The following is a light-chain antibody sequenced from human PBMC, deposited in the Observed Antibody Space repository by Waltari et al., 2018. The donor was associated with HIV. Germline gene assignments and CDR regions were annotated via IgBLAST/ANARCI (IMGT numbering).Light chain of an antibody. CDR1: SFRTYY. J-gene: IGLJ2*01. V-gene: IGLV3-19*01. Sequence: SSGVAQDPAVSVALGQTVTITCRGDSFRTYYATWYQQKPGQAPVLIFYGKNSRPSVIPDRFSGSTSGNTAFLTITGAQAEDEAAYYCNSRDSTGNHLVVFGGGTKLTVL. CDR2: GKN. CDR3: NSRDSTGNHLVV.